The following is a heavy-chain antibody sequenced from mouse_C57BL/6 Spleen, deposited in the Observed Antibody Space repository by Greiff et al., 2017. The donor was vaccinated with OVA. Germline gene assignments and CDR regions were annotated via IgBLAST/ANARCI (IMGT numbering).Heavy chain of an antibody. Sequence: VMLVESGPELVKPGASVKISCKASGYAFSSSWMNWVKQRPGKGLEWIGRIYPGDGDTNYNGKFKGKATLTADKSSSTAYMQLSSLTSEDSAVYFCARLLRRRGYYYAMDYWGQGTSVTVSS. V-gene: IGHV1-82*01. CDR2: IYPGDGDT. CDR1: GYAFSSSW. D-gene: IGHD2-12*01. CDR3: ARLLRRRGYYYAMDY. J-gene: IGHJ4*01.